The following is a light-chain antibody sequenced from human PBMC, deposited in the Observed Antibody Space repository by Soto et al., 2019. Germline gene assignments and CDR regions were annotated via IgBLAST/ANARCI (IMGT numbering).Light chain of an antibody. CDR2: GAS. Sequence: EIVLTQSPGTLSLSPGERGTLSCRASQSVPNSYLAWYQHKPGQAPRRLIYGASSRATGIPDRFSGSGSGTDFSFTISRLEPGDFAVYYCRQYGISPWTFGQGTKVEIK. V-gene: IGKV3-20*01. CDR1: QSVPNSY. CDR3: RQYGISPWT. J-gene: IGKJ1*01.